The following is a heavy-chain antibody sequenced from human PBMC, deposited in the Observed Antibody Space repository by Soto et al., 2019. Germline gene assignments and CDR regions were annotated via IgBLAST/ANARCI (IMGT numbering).Heavy chain of an antibody. Sequence: GGSLRLSCAASGFTFDDYIMHWVRQAPGKGLEWVSLISWDGDSTYYADSVRGRFTISRDNSKNSLYLQMNSLRTEDTALYYCAKDGNSGSYYLFDYWGQGTLVTVSS. CDR2: ISWDGDST. CDR1: GFTFDDYI. V-gene: IGHV3-43*01. J-gene: IGHJ4*02. CDR3: AKDGNSGSYYLFDY. D-gene: IGHD1-26*01.